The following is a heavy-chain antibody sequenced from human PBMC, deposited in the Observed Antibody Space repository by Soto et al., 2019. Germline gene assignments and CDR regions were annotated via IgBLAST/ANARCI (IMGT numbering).Heavy chain of an antibody. CDR3: ATWGYSGYFSHNTYYMDV. CDR1: GYTLTELS. J-gene: IGHJ6*03. Sequence: ASVKVSCKVSGYTLTELSMHWVRQAPGKGLEWMGGFDPEDGETIYAQKFQGRVTMTEDTSTDTAYMELSSLRSEDTAVYYCATWGYSGYFSHNTYYMDVWGKGTTVTVSS. V-gene: IGHV1-24*01. CDR2: FDPEDGET. D-gene: IGHD5-12*01.